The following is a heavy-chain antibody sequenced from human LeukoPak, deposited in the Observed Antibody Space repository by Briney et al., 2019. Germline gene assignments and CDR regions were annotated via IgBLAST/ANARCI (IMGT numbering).Heavy chain of an antibody. J-gene: IGHJ4*02. Sequence: GGSLRLSCAASGFTFSSYWMSWVRQAPGKGLEWVAHIKQDGSEKYYVDSVKGRFTISRDNAKNSLYLQMNSLRAEDTPVYYCAKDRHAPGRYCSSTSCFPFDCWGQGTLVTVSS. CDR3: AKDRHAPGRYCSSTSCFPFDC. D-gene: IGHD2-2*01. V-gene: IGHV3-7*03. CDR2: IKQDGSEK. CDR1: GFTFSSYW.